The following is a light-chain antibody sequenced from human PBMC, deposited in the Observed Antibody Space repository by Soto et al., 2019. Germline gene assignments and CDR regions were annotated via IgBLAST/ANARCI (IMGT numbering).Light chain of an antibody. Sequence: EIVLTQSPATLSLSPVERATLSCRASQSVSSYLAWYQQKPGQAPRLLIYDASNRATGVPARFTGSGSETDFTLTISSLEPEDFAVYYCQHRMNWPLTFGQGTRLEIK. CDR1: QSVSSY. V-gene: IGKV3-11*01. CDR2: DAS. J-gene: IGKJ5*01. CDR3: QHRMNWPLT.